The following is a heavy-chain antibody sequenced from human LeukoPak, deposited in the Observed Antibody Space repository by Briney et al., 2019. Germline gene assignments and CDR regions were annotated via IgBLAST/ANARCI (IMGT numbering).Heavy chain of an antibody. CDR2: ISYDGSNK. Sequence: GGSMRLSCAASGLTFSSNAMHWVRQAPGKGLEWVAIISYDGSNKYYADSVKGRFTISRDNSKNTLYLQMNSLRAEDTAVYYCARGNAETDYYYYGMDVWGQGTTVTVSS. CDR3: ARGNAETDYYYYGMDV. CDR1: GLTFSSNA. V-gene: IGHV3-30-3*01. J-gene: IGHJ6*02.